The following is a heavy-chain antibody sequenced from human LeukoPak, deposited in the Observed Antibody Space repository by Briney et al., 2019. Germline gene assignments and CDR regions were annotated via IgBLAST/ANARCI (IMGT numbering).Heavy chain of an antibody. V-gene: IGHV4-34*01. CDR2: INHSGST. Sequence: SETLSLTCAVYGGSFSGYYWSWIRQPPGKGLEWIGEINHSGSTNYNPSLKSRVTISVDTSKNQFSLKLSSVTAADTAVYYCAKDSVVVPAELGVSLNFDYWGQGTLVTVSS. J-gene: IGHJ4*02. CDR3: AKDSVVVPAELGVSLNFDY. D-gene: IGHD2-2*01. CDR1: GGSFSGYY.